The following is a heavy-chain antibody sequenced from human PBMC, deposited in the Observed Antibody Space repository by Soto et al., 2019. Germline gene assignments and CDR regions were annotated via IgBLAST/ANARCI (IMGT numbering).Heavy chain of an antibody. CDR1: GGTFSNYA. CDR2: ITPISDTT. Sequence: QIHLVQSGAEVKKPGSSVKISCKASGGTFSNYAISWVRQAPGQGLEWMGGITPISDTTNYAQKFQGRHTNTSDNSASQAYFDRSDLASDDEAIYFSSLYRIAPTSVFDTWRNGSLV. D-gene: IGHD2-2*02. CDR3: SLYRIAPTSVFDT. J-gene: IGHJ5*01. V-gene: IGHV1-69*06.